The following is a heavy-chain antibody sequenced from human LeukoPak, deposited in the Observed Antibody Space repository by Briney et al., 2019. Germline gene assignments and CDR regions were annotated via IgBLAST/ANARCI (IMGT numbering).Heavy chain of an antibody. J-gene: IGHJ4*02. V-gene: IGHV3-9*01. CDR2: ISWNSGSI. D-gene: IGHD2-15*01. Sequence: GGSLRLSCAASGFTFDDYAMHWVRQAPGKGLEWVSGISWNSGSIGYADSVKGRFTISRDNAKNSLYLQMNSLRADDSALYYCATEVAEGGPQDYWGQGTLVTVSS. CDR3: ATEVAEGGPQDY. CDR1: GFTFDDYA.